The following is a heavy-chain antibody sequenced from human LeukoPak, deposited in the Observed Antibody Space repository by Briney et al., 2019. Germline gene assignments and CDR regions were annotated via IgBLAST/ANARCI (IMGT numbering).Heavy chain of an antibody. CDR2: ISSNGGST. CDR3: ARRGFDLHDAFDI. D-gene: IGHD3-9*01. J-gene: IGHJ3*02. Sequence: GGSLRLSCATSGFTFSSYAMHWVRQAPGKGLEYVSAISSNGGSTYYANSVKGRFTISRDNSKNTLYLQMGSLRAEDMAVYYCARRGFDLHDAFDIWGQGTMDTVSS. CDR1: GFTFSSYA. V-gene: IGHV3-64*01.